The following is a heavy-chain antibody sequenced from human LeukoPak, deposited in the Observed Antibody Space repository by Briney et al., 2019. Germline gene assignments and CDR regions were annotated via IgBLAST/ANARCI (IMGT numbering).Heavy chain of an antibody. CDR1: GFTFGDYA. V-gene: IGHV3-49*04. J-gene: IGHJ4*02. D-gene: IGHD2-2*01. CDR3: TRAPHPRCSSSGCYLDY. Sequence: GGSLRPSCSTSGFTFGDYAMSWVRQAPGKGLEWVGFIHAKAYGGATKYAASVNGRFSISRDDSQSIANLQMNNLKTEDTAVYYCTRAPHPRCSSSGCYLDYWGQGTLVTVSS. CDR2: IHAKAYGGAT.